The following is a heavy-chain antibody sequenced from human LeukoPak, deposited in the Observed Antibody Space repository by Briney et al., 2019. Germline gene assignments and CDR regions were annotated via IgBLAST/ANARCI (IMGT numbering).Heavy chain of an antibody. J-gene: IGHJ6*03. D-gene: IGHD1/OR15-1a*01. CDR2: IIPLFVTP. Sequence: SVKVSCKASGGTFSSYPISWVRQAPGQGLEWMGGIIPLFVTPKYAQNFQGRVTITADESTSRAYMELSSLRSDDTAVYYCARGNNPPYNSYYFMDVWGKGTTVTVSS. CDR1: GGTFSSYP. V-gene: IGHV1-69*01. CDR3: ARGNNPPYNSYYFMDV.